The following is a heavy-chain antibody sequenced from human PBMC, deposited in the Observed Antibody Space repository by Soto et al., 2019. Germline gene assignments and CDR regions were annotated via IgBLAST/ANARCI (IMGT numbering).Heavy chain of an antibody. D-gene: IGHD3-22*01. Sequence: PGGSVRLSCGGSGFSFDDYTMHWVRQAPGKGPEWVASLSWNSGFSGYADSVKGRFTISRDNAQSSVHLQMNNLRTEDTALYYCAKGRGTIVVTDAYDIWGQGTMVTVSS. CDR2: LSWNSGFS. J-gene: IGHJ3*02. V-gene: IGHV3-9*01. CDR3: AKGRGTIVVTDAYDI. CDR1: GFSFDDYT.